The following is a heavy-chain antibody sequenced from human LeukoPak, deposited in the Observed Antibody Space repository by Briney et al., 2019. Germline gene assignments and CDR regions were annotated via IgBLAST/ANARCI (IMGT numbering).Heavy chain of an antibody. CDR2: IYYSGST. Sequence: SETLSLTCTVSGYSVSSGYYWGWIRQPPGKGLEWIGSIYYSGSTYYNPSLKSRVTISVDTSKNQFSLKLSSVTAADTAVYYCARQSSLGQAAAGTFARWFDPWGQGTLVTVSS. CDR1: GYSVSSGYY. V-gene: IGHV4-38-2*02. CDR3: ARQSSLGQAAAGTFARWFDP. J-gene: IGHJ5*02. D-gene: IGHD6-13*01.